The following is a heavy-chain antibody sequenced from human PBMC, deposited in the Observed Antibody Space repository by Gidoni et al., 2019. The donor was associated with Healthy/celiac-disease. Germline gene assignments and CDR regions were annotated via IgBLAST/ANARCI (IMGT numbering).Heavy chain of an antibody. CDR1: GDTVYSNTAA. J-gene: IGHJ4*02. V-gene: IGHV6-1*01. D-gene: IGHD3-22*01. CDR3: ARDSQVISTTYYFDY. Sequence: QVQLQQSGPGLVKHSQTLSLPCDISGDTVYSNTAAWNWIRQSPSRGCEWLGRTYNRSEWYNEYAVSVKSRITINPDTSKNQFSLQLNSVTPEDTAVYYCARDSQVISTTYYFDYWGQGTLVTVSS. CDR2: TYNRSEWYN.